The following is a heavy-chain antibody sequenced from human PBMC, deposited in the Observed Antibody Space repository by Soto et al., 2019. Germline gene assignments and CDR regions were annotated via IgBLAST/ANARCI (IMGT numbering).Heavy chain of an antibody. V-gene: IGHV4-30-4*01. Sequence: TLSLKSTVSGGSISSGDYYWSWIRQPPGKGLEWIGYIYYSGSTYYNPSLKSRVTISVETSKNQFSLKLSSVTAADTAVYYRAKDFGYSGMDVWAQRTTVTVS. CDR1: GGSISSGDYY. CDR2: IYYSGST. CDR3: AKDFGYSGMDV. J-gene: IGHJ6*02. D-gene: IGHD5-12*01.